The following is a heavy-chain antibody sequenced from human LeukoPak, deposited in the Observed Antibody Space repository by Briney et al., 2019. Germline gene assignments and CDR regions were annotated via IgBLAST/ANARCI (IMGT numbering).Heavy chain of an antibody. Sequence: EASVKVSCKASGYTFTSYDINRVRQATGQGLEWMGWMNPNSGNKGYAQKFQGRVSMTRITSISTDYMELSSLRSEDTAVYYCARGYLAIFGVVISFDPWGQGTLVSVSS. CDR2: MNPNSGNK. CDR1: GYTFTSYD. J-gene: IGHJ5*02. V-gene: IGHV1-8*02. D-gene: IGHD3-3*01. CDR3: ARGYLAIFGVVISFDP.